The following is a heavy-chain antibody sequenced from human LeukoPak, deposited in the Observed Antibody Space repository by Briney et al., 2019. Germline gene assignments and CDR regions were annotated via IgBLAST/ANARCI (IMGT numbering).Heavy chain of an antibody. J-gene: IGHJ4*02. CDR1: GASISSGDYY. V-gene: IGHV4-39*07. Sequence: PSQTLSLTCTVSGASISSGDYYWIWIRQPPGKGLEWIGTMYYTGTIYYNPSLKSRVTISVDTSKNQFSLSLSSVTAADTAVYYCARPIRNWGQGTLVIVSS. CDR3: ARPIRN. CDR2: MYYTGTI.